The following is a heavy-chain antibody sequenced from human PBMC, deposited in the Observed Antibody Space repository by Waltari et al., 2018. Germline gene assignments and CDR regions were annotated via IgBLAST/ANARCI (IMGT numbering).Heavy chain of an antibody. CDR1: GFTFSSYA. CDR2: ISGSGGST. J-gene: IGHJ2*01. Sequence: EVQLLESGGGLVQPGGSLRLSCAASGFTFSSYAMGWVRQAPGKGLAWVSAISGSGGSTYYADSVKGRFTISRDNSKNTLYLQMNSLRAEDTAVYYCAKDPRRNYYDSSGYYYVWYFDLWGRGTLVTVSS. V-gene: IGHV3-23*01. CDR3: AKDPRRNYYDSSGYYYVWYFDL. D-gene: IGHD3-22*01.